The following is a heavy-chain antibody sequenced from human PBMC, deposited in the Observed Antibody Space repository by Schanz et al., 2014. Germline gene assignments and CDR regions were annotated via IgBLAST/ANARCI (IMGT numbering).Heavy chain of an antibody. V-gene: IGHV3-23*04. CDR2: ISGDHRNT. J-gene: IGHJ5*02. D-gene: IGHD2-2*01. CDR1: GFTFSTHA. Sequence: EVHLVESGGGLVQPGGSLRLSCAASGFTFSTHAMSWVRQAPGKGLEWVSSISGDHRNTFYADSVKGRFTISRDNSKNTLYLQMNSLRAEDTAVYYCARAGYDADNWFDPWGQGTLLTVSS. CDR3: ARAGYDADNWFDP.